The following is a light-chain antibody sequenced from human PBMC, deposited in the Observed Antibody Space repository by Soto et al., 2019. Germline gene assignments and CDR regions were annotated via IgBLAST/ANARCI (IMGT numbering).Light chain of an antibody. J-gene: IGKJ1*01. CDR3: QQYNNWPPWT. Sequence: EIVMTQSPATLSVSPVERATLSCIASQSVSSNLAWYQQKPGQAPRLLIYGASTRATGIPARFSGSGSGTEFTLTISSLQSEDFAVYYCQQYNNWPPWTFGQGTKGDIK. CDR2: GAS. CDR1: QSVSSN. V-gene: IGKV3-15*01.